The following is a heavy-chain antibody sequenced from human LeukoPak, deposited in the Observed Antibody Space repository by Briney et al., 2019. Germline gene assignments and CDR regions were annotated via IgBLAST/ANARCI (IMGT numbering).Heavy chain of an antibody. Sequence: GGSLRLSCAASGLMFSTSGMHWVRQAPGKGLEWVAFIRYDGSNKYYADSVKGRFTISRDNSKNTLYLQMNSLRAEDTAVYYCAKGGSHFDYWGQGTLVTVSS. CDR1: GLMFSTSG. D-gene: IGHD3-10*01. V-gene: IGHV3-30*02. CDR2: IRYDGSNK. CDR3: AKGGSHFDY. J-gene: IGHJ4*02.